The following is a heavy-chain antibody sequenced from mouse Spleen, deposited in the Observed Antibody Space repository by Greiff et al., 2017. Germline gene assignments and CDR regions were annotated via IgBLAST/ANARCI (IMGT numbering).Heavy chain of an antibody. J-gene: IGHJ2*01. D-gene: IGHD4-1*02. CDR1: GYTFTDYY. CDR2: IYPGSGNT. V-gene: IGHV1-76*01. CDR3: ARDPTGSFDY. Sequence: VQLQQSGAELVRPGASVKLSCKASGYTFTDYYINWVKQRPGQGLEWIARIYPGSGNTYYNEKFKGKATLTAEKSSSTAYMQLSSLTSEDSAVYFCARDPTGSFDYWGQGTTLTVSS.